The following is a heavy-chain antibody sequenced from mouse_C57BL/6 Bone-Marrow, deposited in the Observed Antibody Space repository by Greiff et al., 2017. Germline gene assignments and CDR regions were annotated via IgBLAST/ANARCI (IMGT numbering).Heavy chain of an antibody. V-gene: IGHV1-39*01. J-gene: IGHJ1*03. CDR3: ARGRGYGYDRDWYFDV. CDR1: GYSFTDYN. D-gene: IGHD2-2*01. CDR2: INPNYGTT. Sequence: EVQLQQSGPELVKPGASVKISCKASGYSFTDYNMNWVKQSNGKSLEWIGVINPNYGTTSYNQKFKGKATLTVDQSSSTSYMQLNSLTSEDSAVYYCARGRGYGYDRDWYFDVWGTGTTVTVSS.